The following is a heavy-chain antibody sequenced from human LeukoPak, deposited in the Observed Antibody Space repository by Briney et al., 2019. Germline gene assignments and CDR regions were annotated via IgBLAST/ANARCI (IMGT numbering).Heavy chain of an antibody. CDR1: GGSISIYY. J-gene: IGHJ3*02. D-gene: IGHD1-14*01. Sequence: PSETLSLTCTVSGGSISIYYWSWIRQPPGKGLEWIGYIYDSGSTNYNPSLKSRVTISVDTSKNQFSLKLSSVTAADTAVYYCACLTTADAFDIWGQGTMVTVSS. CDR2: IYDSGST. V-gene: IGHV4-59*01. CDR3: ACLTTADAFDI.